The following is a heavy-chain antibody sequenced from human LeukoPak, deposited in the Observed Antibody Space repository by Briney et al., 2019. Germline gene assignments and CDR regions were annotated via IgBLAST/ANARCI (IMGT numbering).Heavy chain of an antibody. D-gene: IGHD3-3*01. V-gene: IGHV1-69*01. J-gene: IGHJ4*02. Sequence: ASVTVSCKASGGTFSSYAISWVRQAPGQGLEWMGGIIPIFGTANYAQKFQGRVTITADESTSTAYMELSSLRSEDTAVYYCARNYDFWSGYYPLDSWGQGTLVTVSS. CDR1: GGTFSSYA. CDR2: IIPIFGTA. CDR3: ARNYDFWSGYYPLDS.